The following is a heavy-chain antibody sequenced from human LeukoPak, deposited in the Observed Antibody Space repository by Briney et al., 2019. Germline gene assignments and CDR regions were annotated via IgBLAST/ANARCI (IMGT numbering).Heavy chain of an antibody. D-gene: IGHD2-21*02. CDR1: GFTLSTYA. V-gene: IGHV3-23*01. CDR3: ARGGHDFNPFYW. CDR2: IKGGGGDP. Sequence: GGSLRLSCAASGFTLSTYAMGWVRRAPGKGLEWVSSIKGGGGDPFYADSVKGRFTISRDNSKNTLFLQLNSLSAGDSAVYYCARGGHDFNPFYWWGQGTLVTVSS. J-gene: IGHJ4*02.